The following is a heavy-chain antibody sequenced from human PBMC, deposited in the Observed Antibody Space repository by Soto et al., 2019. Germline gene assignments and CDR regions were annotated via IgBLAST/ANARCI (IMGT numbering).Heavy chain of an antibody. CDR2: IYYSGST. D-gene: IGHD4-17*01. V-gene: IGHV4-59*01. J-gene: IGHJ6*03. CDR1: GGSISSYY. CDR3: ASGTDYGDYHYYYYMDV. Sequence: SETLSLTCTVSGGSISSYYWSWIRQPPGKGLEWIGYIYYSGSTNYNPSLKSRVTISVDTSKNQFSLKLSSVTAADTAVYYCASGTDYGDYHYYYYMDVWGKGTTVTVSS.